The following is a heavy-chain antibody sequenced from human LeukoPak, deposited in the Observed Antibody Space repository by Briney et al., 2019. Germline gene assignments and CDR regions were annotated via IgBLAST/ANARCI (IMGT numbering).Heavy chain of an antibody. CDR3: AKDPGASVSGFHMDV. V-gene: IGHV3-30*02. Sequence: GGSLRLSCAASGFTFGNYGMHWVRQATGKGLEWVSFIWSAGNNRFYADSVKGRFTISRDNSKNMLYLQMDTLRAEDTALYYCAKDPGASVSGFHMDVWGKGTTVIVSS. CDR2: IWSAGNNR. J-gene: IGHJ6*03. CDR1: GFTFGNYG. D-gene: IGHD2-8*02.